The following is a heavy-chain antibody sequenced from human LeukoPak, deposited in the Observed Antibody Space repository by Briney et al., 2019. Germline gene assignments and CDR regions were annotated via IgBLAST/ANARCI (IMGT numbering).Heavy chain of an antibody. CDR1: GFPFRTYW. Sequence: GGSLRLSCAASGFPFRTYWMHWVRHAPGKGLMWVSRINTEGSSTIYADSVKGRFTISRDNAKNTLYLQMNSLRAEDTAMYYCARDFDRYYFDYWGQGTLVTVSS. D-gene: IGHD3-9*01. CDR3: ARDFDRYYFDY. CDR2: INTEGSST. V-gene: IGHV3-74*01. J-gene: IGHJ4*02.